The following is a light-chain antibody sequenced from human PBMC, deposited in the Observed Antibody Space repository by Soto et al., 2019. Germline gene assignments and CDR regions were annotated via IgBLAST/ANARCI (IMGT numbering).Light chain of an antibody. J-gene: IGKJ1*01. V-gene: IGKV1-5*03. CDR3: QHYNSYSEA. CDR2: KAS. Sequence: ESPGTQDAFTRSSPVGDGVHSTCRASQSISSWLAWYQQKPGKAPKLLIYKASGLKSGVPSRFSGSGSGTEFTLTISSLQPDDFATYYCQHYNSYSEAFGHGTRWIS. CDR1: QSISSW.